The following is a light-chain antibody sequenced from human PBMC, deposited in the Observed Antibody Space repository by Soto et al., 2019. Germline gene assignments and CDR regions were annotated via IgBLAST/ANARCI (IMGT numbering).Light chain of an antibody. Sequence: QSALTQPRSVSGSPGQSVTISCTGTSRDVGAYNYVSWYQQHPGKTPKLMIYDVNKRPSGVPDRFSGSKSGNTASLTISGLQAEDEADYYCCSYAGSYSSDYVFGTGTKGTVL. CDR2: DVN. J-gene: IGLJ1*01. CDR1: SRDVGAYNY. V-gene: IGLV2-11*01. CDR3: CSYAGSYSSDYV.